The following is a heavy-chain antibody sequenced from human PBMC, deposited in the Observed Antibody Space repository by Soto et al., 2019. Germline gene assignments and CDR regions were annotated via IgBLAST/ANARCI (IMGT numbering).Heavy chain of an antibody. V-gene: IGHV3-23*01. Sequence: GGSLRLSCAASGFNFSSYAMSWVRQAPGKGLEWVSAISGSGGSTYYADTVKGRFTISRDNSKNTLYLQMNSLRAEDTAVYYCAKHKQFTIFGVVSPDAFDIWGQGTMVTVS. D-gene: IGHD3-3*01. CDR3: AKHKQFTIFGVVSPDAFDI. J-gene: IGHJ3*02. CDR2: ISGSGGST. CDR1: GFNFSSYA.